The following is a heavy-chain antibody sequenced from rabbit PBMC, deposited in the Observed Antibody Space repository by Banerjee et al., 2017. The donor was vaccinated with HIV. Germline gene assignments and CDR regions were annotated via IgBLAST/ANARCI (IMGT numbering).Heavy chain of an antibody. CDR3: AKDQSVSGYVFNL. CDR2: IGVGEGKT. CDR1: GFSFSSGYY. D-gene: IGHD1-1*01. J-gene: IGHJ4*01. V-gene: IGHV1S45*01. Sequence: QEQLEESGGDLVKPEGSLTLTCTASGFSFSSGYYMCWVRQAPGKGLEWIACIGVGEGKTYYAAWAKGRFSISKTSSTTVTLQMTSLTAADTATYFCAKDQSVSGYVFNLWGQGTLVTVS.